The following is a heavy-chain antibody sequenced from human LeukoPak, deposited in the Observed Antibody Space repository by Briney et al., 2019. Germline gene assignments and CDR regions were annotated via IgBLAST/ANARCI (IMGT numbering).Heavy chain of an antibody. V-gene: IGHV1-2*02. J-gene: IGHJ5*02. CDR2: INPNSGGT. CDR3: ARADSSGWYGWFDP. D-gene: IGHD6-19*01. Sequence: ASVTVSCKASGYTFTGYYMHWVRQAPGQGLEWMGWINPNSGGTNYAQKFQGRVTMTRDTSISTAYMELSRLRSDDTAVYYCARADSSGWYGWFDPWGQGTLVTVSS. CDR1: GYTFTGYY.